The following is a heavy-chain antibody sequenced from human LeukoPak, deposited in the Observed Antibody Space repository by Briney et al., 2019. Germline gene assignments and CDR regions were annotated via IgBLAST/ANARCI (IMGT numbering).Heavy chain of an antibody. CDR1: GFTFNSYW. CDR2: IKQDGSQK. CDR3: SRDAWSRIAARPDSDY. D-gene: IGHD6-6*01. Sequence: GGSLRLSCAASGFTFNSYWMSWVRQAPGKGLEWMANIKQDGSQKNYVDSVRGRFTISRDNAKNSVYLQMNSLRAEDTAVYYCSRDAWSRIAARPDSDYWGQGTLVTASS. J-gene: IGHJ4*02. V-gene: IGHV3-7*01.